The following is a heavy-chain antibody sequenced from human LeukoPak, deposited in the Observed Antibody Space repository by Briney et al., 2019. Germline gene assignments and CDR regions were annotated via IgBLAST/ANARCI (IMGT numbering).Heavy chain of an antibody. CDR3: TTDWYDY. CDR2: IKSKGDGGAA. J-gene: IGHJ4*02. V-gene: IGHV3-15*01. CDR1: GSGFTFRNAW. Sequence: GGSLRLSCAASGSGFTFRNAWTSWVRQAPGKGLEWVGRIKSKGDGGAADYAAPVKGRFTISRDDSKNTQYLQMNSLKVEDTAVYYCTTDWYDYWGQGTLVTVSS. D-gene: IGHD6-13*01.